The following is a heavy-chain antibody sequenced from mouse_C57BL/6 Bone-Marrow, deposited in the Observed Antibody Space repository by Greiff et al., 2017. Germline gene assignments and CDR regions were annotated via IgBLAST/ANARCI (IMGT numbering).Heavy chain of an antibody. Sequence: EVQLQESGPGLVKPSQSLSLTCSVTGYSITSGYYWNWIRQFPGNKLEWMGYISYDGSNNYNPSLKNRTSITRDTSKNQFFLKLNSVTTEDAATYYCARGRGYFDVWGTGTTVTVSA. V-gene: IGHV3-6*01. D-gene: IGHD3-1*01. J-gene: IGHJ1*03. CDR3: ARGRGYFDV. CDR2: ISYDGSN. CDR1: GYSITSGYY.